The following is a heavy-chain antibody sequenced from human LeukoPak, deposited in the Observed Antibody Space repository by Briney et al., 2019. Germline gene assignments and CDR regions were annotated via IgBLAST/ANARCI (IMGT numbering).Heavy chain of an antibody. CDR1: GYTLTELS. J-gene: IGHJ4*02. CDR3: ARVPKTTVVTLFDY. CDR2: FDPEDGET. V-gene: IGHV1-24*01. D-gene: IGHD4-23*01. Sequence: ASVKVSCKVSGYTLTELSMHWVRQAPGKGLEWMGGFDPEDGETIYAQKFQGRVTMTRDTSTSTVYMELSSLRSEDTAVYYCARVPKTTVVTLFDYWGQGTLVTVSS.